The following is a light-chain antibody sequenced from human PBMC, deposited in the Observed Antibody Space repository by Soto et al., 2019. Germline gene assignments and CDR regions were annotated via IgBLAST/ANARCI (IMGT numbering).Light chain of an antibody. CDR1: QSIRDS. CDR2: RAS. V-gene: IGKV1-5*03. Sequence: DIPMTQSPSTRAAFLGDRVTITCRANQSIRDSMAWYHQRPGKAPKLLIYRASSLETGVPSRFSGSGSGTEFILTISSMQPDDFATYYCQQYHSWTFGQGTKVDIK. CDR3: QQYHSWT. J-gene: IGKJ1*01.